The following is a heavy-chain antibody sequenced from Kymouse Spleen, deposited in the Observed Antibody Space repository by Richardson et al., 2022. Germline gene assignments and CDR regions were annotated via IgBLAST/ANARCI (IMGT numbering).Heavy chain of an antibody. CDR2: IYYSGST. Sequence: QVQLQESGPGLVKPSETLSLTCTVSGGSISSYYWSWIRQPPGKGLEWIGYIYYSGSTNYNPSLKSRVTISVDTSKNQFSLKLSSVTAADTAVYYCARGDWNYYYYYGMDVWGQGTTVTVSS. D-gene: IGHD1-1*01,IGHD1-20*01,IGHD1-7*01. J-gene: IGHJ6*02. V-gene: IGHV4-59*01. CDR1: GGSISSYY. CDR3: ARGDWNYYYYYGMDV.